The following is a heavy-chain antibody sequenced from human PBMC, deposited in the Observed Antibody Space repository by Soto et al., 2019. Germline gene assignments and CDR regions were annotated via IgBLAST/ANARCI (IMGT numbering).Heavy chain of an antibody. CDR3: ASSYNWNIYYYYYGMDV. D-gene: IGHD1-1*01. J-gene: IGHJ6*02. V-gene: IGHV4-4*02. Sequence: PSETLSLTCTVSGGSISSSNWWSWVRQPPGKGLEWIGEIYHSGSTNYNPSLKSRVTISVDKSKNQFSLKLSSVTAADTAVYYCASSYNWNIYYYYYGMDVWGQGTTVTVSS. CDR2: IYHSGST. CDR1: GGSISSSNW.